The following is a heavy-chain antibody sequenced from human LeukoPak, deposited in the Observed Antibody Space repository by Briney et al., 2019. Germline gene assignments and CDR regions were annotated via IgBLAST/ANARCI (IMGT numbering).Heavy chain of an antibody. CDR1: GGSFSGYY. D-gene: IGHD1-1*01. CDR2: INHSGST. Sequence: SGTLSLTCAVYGGSFSGYYWSWIRQPPGKGLEWIGEINHSGSTNYNPSLKSRVTISVDTSKNQFSLKLSSVTAADTAVYYCARDGRGYLRWGQGTLVTVSS. J-gene: IGHJ4*02. V-gene: IGHV4-34*01. CDR3: ARDGRGYLR.